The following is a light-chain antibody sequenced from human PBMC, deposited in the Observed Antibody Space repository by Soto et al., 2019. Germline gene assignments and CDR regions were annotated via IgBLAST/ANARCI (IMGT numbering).Light chain of an antibody. J-gene: IGKJ1*01. Sequence: EIVMTQSPGTLSVSPGERATLSCRASQSVSSDLAWYQQKPGQAPRLLMYGAATRPSGIPDRFSGSGSGTEFTLTISSLQAEDSAVYFCQQYNNWPTWTFGQGTKVDI. CDR3: QQYNNWPTWT. CDR1: QSVSSD. V-gene: IGKV3D-15*01. CDR2: GAA.